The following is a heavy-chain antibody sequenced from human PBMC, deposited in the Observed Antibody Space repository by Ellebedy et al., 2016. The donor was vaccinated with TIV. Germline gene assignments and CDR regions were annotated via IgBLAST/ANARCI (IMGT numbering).Heavy chain of an antibody. D-gene: IGHD3-22*01. CDR2: INGDGSHT. V-gene: IGHV3-74*01. J-gene: IGHJ6*02. CDR1: GYTFTSCW. Sequence: LSLTCAASGYTFTSCWMHWVRQAPGKGLVWVSHINGDGSHTISADSVKGRFTISRDNAKNTLYLQMNSLRVEGTAVYYCAREEVSGMDVWGQGTTVAVSS. CDR3: AREEVSGMDV.